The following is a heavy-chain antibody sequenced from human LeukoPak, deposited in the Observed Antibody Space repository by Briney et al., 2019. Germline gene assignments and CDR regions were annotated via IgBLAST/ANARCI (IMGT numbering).Heavy chain of an antibody. Sequence: SETLSLTCTVSGGSISSDYWSWFRQPPGKGREWIGYIYYGSTNYNPSLKSRVTVSVDTSKNQFSLSLTSVTAADTAVYYCARMYSSTWFNFDYWGQGTLVTVSS. CDR1: GGSISSDY. CDR3: ARMYSSTWFNFDY. D-gene: IGHD6-13*01. CDR2: IYYGST. V-gene: IGHV4-59*01. J-gene: IGHJ4*02.